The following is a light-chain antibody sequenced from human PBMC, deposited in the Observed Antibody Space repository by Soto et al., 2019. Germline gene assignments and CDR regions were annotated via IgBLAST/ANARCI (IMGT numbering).Light chain of an antibody. J-gene: IGLJ2*01. CDR3: QVWDSDSAHVL. V-gene: IGLV3-21*01. Sequence: SYELTQPPSVSVAPGETARISCGGNNIGSKGVHWYQQKPGQAPVLVIYSDTDLPPVIPERFSGSNSANMATLTISRVEAGDEADSYCQVWDSDSAHVLFGGGTKLTVL. CDR2: SDT. CDR1: NIGSKG.